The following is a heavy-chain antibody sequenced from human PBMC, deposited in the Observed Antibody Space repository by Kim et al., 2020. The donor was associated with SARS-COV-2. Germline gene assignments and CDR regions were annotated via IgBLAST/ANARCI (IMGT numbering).Heavy chain of an antibody. D-gene: IGHD5-18*01. CDR1: GFTFDDYA. V-gene: IGHV3-43D*03. CDR3: AKDTYSYGYEFDY. Sequence: GGSLRLSCAASGFTFDDYAMHWVHQAPGKGLEWVSLISWDGGSTYYADSVKGRFTISRDNSKNSLYLQMNSLRAEDTALYYCAKDTYSYGYEFDYWGQGTLVTVSS. CDR2: ISWDGGST. J-gene: IGHJ4*02.